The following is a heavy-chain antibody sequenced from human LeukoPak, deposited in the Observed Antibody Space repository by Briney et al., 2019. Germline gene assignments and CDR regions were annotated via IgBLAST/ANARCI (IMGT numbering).Heavy chain of an antibody. D-gene: IGHD1-26*01. J-gene: IGHJ4*02. Sequence: PSETLSLTCTVSGGSINSYYWSWIRQPAGKGLEWIGHIYTSGSTNYNPSLKSRVTMSVDTFKNQFSLKLSSVTAADTAMYYCARDGSIVGGTFDYWGQGTLVTVSS. CDR2: IYTSGST. V-gene: IGHV4-4*07. CDR1: GGSINSYY. CDR3: ARDGSIVGGTFDY.